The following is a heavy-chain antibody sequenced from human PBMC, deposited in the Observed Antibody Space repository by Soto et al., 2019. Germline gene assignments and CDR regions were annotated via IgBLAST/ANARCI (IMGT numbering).Heavy chain of an antibody. V-gene: IGHV3-23*01. CDR2: ISGSGGST. D-gene: IGHD3-22*01. CDR3: AKDLGDSSGSPADY. CDR1: GFTFSSYA. Sequence: EVQLLESGGGLVQPGGSLRLSCAASGFTFSSYAMSWVRQAPGKGLEWVSAISGSGGSTYFADSVKGRFTISRDNSKNTLYLQMNSLRAEDTAVYYCAKDLGDSSGSPADYWGQGTLVTVSS. J-gene: IGHJ4*02.